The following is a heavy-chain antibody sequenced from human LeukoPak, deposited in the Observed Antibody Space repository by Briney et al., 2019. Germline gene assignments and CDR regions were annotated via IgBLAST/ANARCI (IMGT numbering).Heavy chain of an antibody. D-gene: IGHD3-10*01. J-gene: IGHJ4*02. Sequence: GGSLRLSCAASGFTFTSYSMNWVRQAPGKGLEWVSYISASGKTTYYAGSVKGRFTISRDSAKNSLYLQMNSLRDEDTAVYYCAKDRRSSGSVSYFLFDYWGQGTLVTVSS. CDR2: ISASGKTT. V-gene: IGHV3-48*02. CDR3: AKDRRSSGSVSYFLFDY. CDR1: GFTFTSYS.